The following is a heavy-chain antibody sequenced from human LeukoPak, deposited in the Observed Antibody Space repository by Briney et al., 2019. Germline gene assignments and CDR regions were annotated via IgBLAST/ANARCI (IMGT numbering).Heavy chain of an antibody. CDR1: GFTLRSYA. V-gene: IGHV3-30*04. CDR2: ISYDGSNK. J-gene: IGHJ4*02. CDR3: AREDDSSGWYAPFDY. D-gene: IGHD6-19*01. Sequence: GGSLRLSCAASGFTLRSYAMHWGGEAPGKGGEGGADISYDGSNKYYADSEKGRVTISREKTKNTVYVKKNSLRAEDTAVYYCAREDDSSGWYAPFDYWGQGTLVTVSS.